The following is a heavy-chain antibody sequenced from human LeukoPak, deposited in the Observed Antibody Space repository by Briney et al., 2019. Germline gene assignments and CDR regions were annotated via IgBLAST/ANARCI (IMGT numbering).Heavy chain of an antibody. D-gene: IGHD4-23*01. V-gene: IGHV1-18*01. CDR1: GGTFSSYA. Sequence: ASVKVSCKASGGTFSSYAISWVRQAPGQGLEWMGWISAYNGNTNYAQKLQGRVTMTTDTSTSTAYMELRSLRSDDTAVYYCARDSGYGGNRPIDYWGQGTQVTVSS. CDR2: ISAYNGNT. CDR3: ARDSGYGGNRPIDY. J-gene: IGHJ4*02.